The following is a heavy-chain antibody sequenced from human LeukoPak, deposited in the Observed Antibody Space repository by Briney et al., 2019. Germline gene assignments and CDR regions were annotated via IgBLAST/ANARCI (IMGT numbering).Heavy chain of an antibody. J-gene: IGHJ4*02. Sequence: SQTLSLTCTVSGGSISSGSYYWSWIRQPAGKGLEWIGRIYTSGSTNYNPSLKSRVTISVDTSKNQFSLKLSSVTAADTAVYYCARDRNDRSGSPTWTYYFDYWGQGTLVTVSS. CDR1: GGSISSGSYY. CDR3: ARDRNDRSGSPTWTYYFDY. D-gene: IGHD1-26*01. CDR2: IYTSGST. V-gene: IGHV4-61*02.